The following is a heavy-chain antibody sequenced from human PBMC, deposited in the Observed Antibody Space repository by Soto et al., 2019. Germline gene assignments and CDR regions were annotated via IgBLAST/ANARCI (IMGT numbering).Heavy chain of an antibody. V-gene: IGHV4-4*02. D-gene: IGHD2-8*01. CDR2: IYHSGST. CDR3: ARSRAEVYAIDY. Sequence: QVQLQESGPGLVKPSGTLSLTCAVSGGSISSSNWWSWVRQPPGKGLEWIGEIYHSGSTNYTPSLKSRVTKSVAKSKNQFSLKLSSVTAADPAVYYCARSRAEVYAIDYCGHGTLVTVSS. CDR1: GGSISSSNW. J-gene: IGHJ4*01.